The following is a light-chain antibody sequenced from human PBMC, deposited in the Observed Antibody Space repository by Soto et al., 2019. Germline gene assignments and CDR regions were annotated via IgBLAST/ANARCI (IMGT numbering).Light chain of an antibody. J-gene: IGKJ1*01. CDR1: QSILHSPNNKNY. Sequence: DILVTQSHASLAVSLGERATIICKSSQSILHSPNNKNYLAWYQQKPGQPPKMLIYWASTRESGVPDRFSGSGSGTDFTLTISSLQAEDVAVYYCQQYYSTPPTFGQGTKVDIK. CDR3: QQYYSTPPT. CDR2: WAS. V-gene: IGKV4-1*01.